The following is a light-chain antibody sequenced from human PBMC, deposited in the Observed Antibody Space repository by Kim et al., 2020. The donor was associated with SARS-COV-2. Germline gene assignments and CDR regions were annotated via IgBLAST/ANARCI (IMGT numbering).Light chain of an antibody. V-gene: IGKV3-20*01. Sequence: PGDRATLSCRASQSVSSSYLVWYQQKPGQAPRLLIYDASSRATGIPDRFSGSGSGTDFTLTISRLEPEDFAVYYCQQYGSSPPLTFGGGTKVDIK. CDR1: QSVSSSY. CDR2: DAS. CDR3: QQYGSSPPLT. J-gene: IGKJ4*01.